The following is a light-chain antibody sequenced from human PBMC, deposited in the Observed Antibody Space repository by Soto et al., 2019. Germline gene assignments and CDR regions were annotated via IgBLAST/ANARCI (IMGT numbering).Light chain of an antibody. CDR3: QQYNNWPPT. CDR2: GAS. Sequence: EIVMTQSPATLSMSPGERATLSCRASQSVTSNLAWYQQKPGHAPRLLIYGASTRATGIPARFSGSGSGTEFTLTISSLQSEDFAVYCCQQYNNWPPTFGQGTKV. J-gene: IGKJ1*01. CDR1: QSVTSN. V-gene: IGKV3-15*01.